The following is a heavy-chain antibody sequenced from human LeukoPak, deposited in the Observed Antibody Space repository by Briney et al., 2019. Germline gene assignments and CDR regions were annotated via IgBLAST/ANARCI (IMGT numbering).Heavy chain of an antibody. D-gene: IGHD5-18*01. CDR3: AREKRYSYGFGTFDY. Sequence: SETLSLTCTLAGGSISSYYWSWIRQPPGKALEWIGYIYYTGSTSYNPSLTSRVTISVDTSKNQFSLKLSSVTAADTAIYYCAREKRYSYGFGTFDYWGQGSLVTVSS. J-gene: IGHJ4*02. V-gene: IGHV4-59*01. CDR2: IYYTGST. CDR1: GGSISSYY.